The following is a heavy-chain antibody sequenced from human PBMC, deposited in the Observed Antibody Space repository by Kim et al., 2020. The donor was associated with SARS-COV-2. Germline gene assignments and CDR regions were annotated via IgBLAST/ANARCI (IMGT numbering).Heavy chain of an antibody. CDR2: ISAYNGNT. V-gene: IGHV1-18*01. CDR3: ARDKVVGATQDGMDV. D-gene: IGHD1-26*01. Sequence: ASVKVSCKASGYTFTSYGISWVRQAPGQGLEWMGWISAYNGNTNYAQKLRGRVTMTTDTSTRTAYMELRSLRSDDTAVYYCARDKVVGATQDGMDVWGQGTTVTVSS. J-gene: IGHJ6*02. CDR1: GYTFTSYG.